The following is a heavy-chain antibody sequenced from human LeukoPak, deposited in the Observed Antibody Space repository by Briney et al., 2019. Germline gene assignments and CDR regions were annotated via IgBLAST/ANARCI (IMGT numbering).Heavy chain of an antibody. Sequence: GASLRLSCATSGFTLSSYEMNWVRQAPGKGLEWVSYISPSGSAIYTDSVKGRFTISTDNAKNSLFLQMNSLRAEDTAVYYCGRGGYCSGGTCYRFNAFDIWGQGTTVTVSS. D-gene: IGHD2-15*01. CDR2: ISPSGSAI. V-gene: IGHV3-48*03. CDR1: GFTLSSYE. CDR3: GRGGYCSGGTCYRFNAFDI. J-gene: IGHJ3*02.